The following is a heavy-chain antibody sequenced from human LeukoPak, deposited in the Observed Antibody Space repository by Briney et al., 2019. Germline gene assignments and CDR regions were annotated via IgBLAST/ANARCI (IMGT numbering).Heavy chain of an antibody. D-gene: IGHD2-15*01. CDR3: AKNVVVKRYIDF. CDR2: ISGGGRTT. CDR1: GFTFSNHA. J-gene: IGHJ4*02. V-gene: IGHV3-23*01. Sequence: PGGSLRLSCAASGFTFSNHAMSWVRQAPGKGLQWVAVISGGGRTTEYEDFVKGRFTISRDNSKNTLSLQMNSLTVEDTAIYFCAKNVVVKRYIDFWGQGTLATVSS.